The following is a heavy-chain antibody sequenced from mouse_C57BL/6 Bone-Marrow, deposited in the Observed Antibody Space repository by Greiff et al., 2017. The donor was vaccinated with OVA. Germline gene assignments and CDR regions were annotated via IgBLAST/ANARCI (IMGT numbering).Heavy chain of an antibody. CDR3: AKHGDYGSSDAMDY. V-gene: IGHV2-9*01. Sequence: VKLQESGPGLVAPSQSLSITCTVSGFSLTSYGVDWVRQPPGQGLEWLGVIWGGGSTNYNSALISRLSISTANSKSQVFLKMNRLQTDDTAMDYCAKHGDYGSSDAMDYWGQGTSVTVSS. D-gene: IGHD1-1*01. CDR1: GFSLTSYG. J-gene: IGHJ4*01. CDR2: IWGGGST.